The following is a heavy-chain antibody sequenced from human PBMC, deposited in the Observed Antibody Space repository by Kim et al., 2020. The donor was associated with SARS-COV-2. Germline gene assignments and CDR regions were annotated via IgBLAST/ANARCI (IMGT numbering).Heavy chain of an antibody. CDR1: GGSISSYY. D-gene: IGHD3-9*01. J-gene: IGHJ4*02. Sequence: SETLSLTCTVSGGSISSYYWSWIRQPPGKGLEWIGYIYYSGSTNYNPSLKSRVTISVDTSKNQFSLKLSSVTAADTAVYYCARTGISRGVRYFDWLLPSGFDYWGQGTLVTVSS. CDR2: IYYSGST. V-gene: IGHV4-59*08. CDR3: ARTGISRGVRYFDWLLPSGFDY.